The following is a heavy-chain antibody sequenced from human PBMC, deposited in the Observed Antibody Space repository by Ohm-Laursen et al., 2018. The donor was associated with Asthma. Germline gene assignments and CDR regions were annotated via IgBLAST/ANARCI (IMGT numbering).Heavy chain of an antibody. Sequence: SLRLSCTASGFTFSSYAMSWVRQAPGKGLEWVSAISGSGGSTYYADSVKGRFTISRDNSKNTLYLQMNSLRAEDTAVYYCAKGYDSSGYYYDFDYWGQGTQVTVSS. CDR2: ISGSGGST. CDR1: GFTFSSYA. CDR3: AKGYDSSGYYYDFDY. D-gene: IGHD3-22*01. J-gene: IGHJ4*02. V-gene: IGHV3-23*01.